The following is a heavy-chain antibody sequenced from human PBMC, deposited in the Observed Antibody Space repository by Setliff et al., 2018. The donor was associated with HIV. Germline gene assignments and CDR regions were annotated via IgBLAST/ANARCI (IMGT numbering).Heavy chain of an antibody. V-gene: IGHV4-4*09. CDR2: IYSSGST. CDR3: ARAYFGSGIYY. D-gene: IGHD3-10*01. J-gene: IGHJ4*02. Sequence: TLSLTCTFSGGSISSYYWSWIRQPPGKGLEWLGHIYSSGSTNYNPSLKSRVTISVDTSKNQFSLKLYSVTAADTAVYYCARAYFGSGIYYWGQGTLVTVSS. CDR1: GGSISSYY.